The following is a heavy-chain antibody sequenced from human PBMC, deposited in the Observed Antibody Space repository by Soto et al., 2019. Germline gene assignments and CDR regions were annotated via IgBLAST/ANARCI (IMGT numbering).Heavy chain of an antibody. V-gene: IGHV3-21*01. CDR1: GFTFSSYS. J-gene: IGHJ6*02. Sequence: EVQLVESGGGLVKPGGSLRLSCAASGFTFSSYSMNWVRQAPGKGLEWVSSISSSSSYIYYADSVKGRFTISRDNAKNSLYLQMNSLRAEETAVYYCARALLRFLEWSAYYYYGMDVWGQGTTVTVSS. CDR2: ISSSSSYI. CDR3: ARALLRFLEWSAYYYYGMDV. D-gene: IGHD3-3*01.